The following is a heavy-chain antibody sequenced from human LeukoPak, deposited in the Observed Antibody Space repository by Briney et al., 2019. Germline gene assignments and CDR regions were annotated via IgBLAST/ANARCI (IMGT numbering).Heavy chain of an antibody. CDR2: IYYSGTT. J-gene: IGHJ3*02. V-gene: IGHV4-39*07. CDR3: ATVGAPVMITFGGVKAFDI. CDR1: GGSVSSSSYY. D-gene: IGHD3-16*01. Sequence: SETLSLTCTVSGGSVSSSSYYWGWIRQPPGKGLEWNGSIYYSGTTHYNPSLKSRVTMSVDTSKNQLSLKLSSVTAADTAVYYCATVGAPVMITFGGVKAFDIWGQGTMVTVSS.